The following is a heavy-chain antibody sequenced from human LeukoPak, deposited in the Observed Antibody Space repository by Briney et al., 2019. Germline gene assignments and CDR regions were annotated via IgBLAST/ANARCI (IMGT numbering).Heavy chain of an antibody. J-gene: IGHJ4*02. Sequence: GGSLRLSCAASGFTFSNAWMTWVRQAPGKGLEWVGRIKSKSDAGTTDYAAPVKGRSTISRDDSKNTLYLQMNSLKIEDTAVYYCTTGHYVWGSSCDYWGQGTLDTVSS. CDR1: GFTFSNAW. CDR2: IKSKSDAGTT. V-gene: IGHV3-15*01. CDR3: TTGHYVWGSSCDY. D-gene: IGHD3-16*01.